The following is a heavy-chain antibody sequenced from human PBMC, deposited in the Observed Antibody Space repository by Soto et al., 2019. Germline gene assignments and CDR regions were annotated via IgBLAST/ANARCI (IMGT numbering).Heavy chain of an antibody. CDR2: INHSGST. V-gene: IGHV4-34*01. CDR1: GGSFSGYY. Sequence: SETLSLTCAVYGGSFSGYYLSWIRQPPLKVLEWIGEINHSGSTNYNPSLKSRVTISVDTSKNQFSLKLSSVTAADTAVYYCARVGPYCSSTSCQSQYNWFDPWGQGTLVTVSS. D-gene: IGHD2-2*01. CDR3: ARVGPYCSSTSCQSQYNWFDP. J-gene: IGHJ5*02.